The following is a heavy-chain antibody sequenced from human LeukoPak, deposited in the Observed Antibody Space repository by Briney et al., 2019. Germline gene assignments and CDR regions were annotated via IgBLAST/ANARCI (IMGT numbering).Heavy chain of an antibody. Sequence: SETLSLTCTVSGGSISSYYWSWIRQPPGKGLEWIGYIYYSGSTNYNPSLKSRVTISVDTSKNQFSLKLSSVTAADTAVYYCARHADVRIVGATQTYYFDYWGQGTLVTVSS. D-gene: IGHD1-26*01. CDR1: GGSISSYY. J-gene: IGHJ4*02. CDR2: IYYSGST. CDR3: ARHADVRIVGATQTYYFDY. V-gene: IGHV4-59*08.